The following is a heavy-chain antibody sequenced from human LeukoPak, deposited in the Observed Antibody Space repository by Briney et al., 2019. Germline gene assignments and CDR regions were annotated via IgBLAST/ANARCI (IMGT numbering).Heavy chain of an antibody. V-gene: IGHV3-30*18. CDR3: TNGGQGVNFDY. CDR1: GFTFSSYG. D-gene: IGHD3-10*01. CDR2: ISYDGSNK. J-gene: IGHJ4*02. Sequence: PGGSLRLSCAASGFTFSSYGMHWVRQAPGKGLEWVAVISYDGSNKYYADSVKGRFTISRDNSKNTLYLQMNSLRAEDTAVYYCTNGGQGVNFDYWGQGTLVTVSS.